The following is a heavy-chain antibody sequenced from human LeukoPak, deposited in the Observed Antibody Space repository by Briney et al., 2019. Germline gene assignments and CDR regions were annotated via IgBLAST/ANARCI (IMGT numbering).Heavy chain of an antibody. CDR1: GFTSSRHW. V-gene: IGHV3-7*01. Sequence: PGGSLRLSCAVSGFTSSRHWMSWVRQTPEKGLEWVANIKEDASEENYVDSVKGRFTISRDNAKNSLYLQMNSLRAEDTAVYYRAIAAGWELGYWGQGTLVTVSS. J-gene: IGHJ4*02. CDR2: IKEDASEE. D-gene: IGHD6-25*01. CDR3: AIAAGWELGY.